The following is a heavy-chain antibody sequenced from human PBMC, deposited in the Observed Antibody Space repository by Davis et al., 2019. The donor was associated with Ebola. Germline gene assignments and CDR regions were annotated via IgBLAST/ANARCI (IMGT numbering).Heavy chain of an antibody. D-gene: IGHD6-13*01. Sequence: GGSLRLSCAASGFTFSSYGMHWVRQAPGKGLEWVAVISYDGSNKYYADSVQGRFTISRDNSKNTLYLQMNSLRAEDTAVYYCAKLEQLGYWGQGTLVTVSS. CDR1: GFTFSSYG. V-gene: IGHV3-30*18. J-gene: IGHJ4*02. CDR2: ISYDGSNK. CDR3: AKLEQLGY.